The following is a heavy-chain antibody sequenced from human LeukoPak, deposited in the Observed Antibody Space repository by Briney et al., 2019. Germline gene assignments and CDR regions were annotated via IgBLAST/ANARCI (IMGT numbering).Heavy chain of an antibody. CDR1: GGSISSGSYY. J-gene: IGHJ4*02. CDR2: IYTSGST. D-gene: IGHD5-18*01. Sequence: SETLSLTCTVSGGSISSGSYYWSWIRQPAGKGLEWIGRIYTSGSTYYNPSLKSRVTISVDTSKNQFSLKLSSVTAADTAVYYCARDHGYSYGSYFDYWGQGTLVTVSS. CDR3: ARDHGYSYGSYFDY. V-gene: IGHV4-61*02.